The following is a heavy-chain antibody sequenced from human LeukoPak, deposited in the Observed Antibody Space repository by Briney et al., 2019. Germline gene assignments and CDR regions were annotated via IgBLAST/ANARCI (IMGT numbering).Heavy chain of an antibody. CDR3: ARGRVFDY. Sequence: GGSLRLSCAASGFTFSSYAMHWVRQAPGKGLEYVSAISSNGGSTYYASSVKGRFTISRDNSKNTLYLQMGSLRAEDMAVYYCARGRVFDYWGQGTLVTVSS. CDR2: ISSNGGST. J-gene: IGHJ4*02. D-gene: IGHD3-3*01. CDR1: GFTFSSYA. V-gene: IGHV3-64*01.